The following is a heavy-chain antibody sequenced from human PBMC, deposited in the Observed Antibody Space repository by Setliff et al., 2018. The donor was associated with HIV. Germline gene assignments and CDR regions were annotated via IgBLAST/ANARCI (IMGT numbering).Heavy chain of an antibody. J-gene: IGHJ4*02. Sequence: GGSLRLSCAASGFTFRNYAMTWVRQAPGKGLEWVSTISPSRGGTNYADSVKGRFTISRDNSKNILYLQMNSLRVEDSAVYYCAKTVALLRAARLDLDYWGQGTLVTVSS. CDR2: ISPSRGGT. D-gene: IGHD6-6*01. CDR1: GFTFRNYA. V-gene: IGHV3-23*01. CDR3: AKTVALLRAARLDLDY.